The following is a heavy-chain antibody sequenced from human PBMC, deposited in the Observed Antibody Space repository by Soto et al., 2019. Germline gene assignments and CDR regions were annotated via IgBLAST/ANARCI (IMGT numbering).Heavy chain of an antibody. Sequence: SEPLSLPCIVSGGSISIYYWSWIRQPPGKGLEWIGYIYYSGSTNYNPSLKSRVTISVDTSNDQFSLNLSSVTAADTAVYYCARDRYSNGWLDYWGQGTLVTVSS. CDR3: ARDRYSNGWLDY. V-gene: IGHV4-59*01. D-gene: IGHD6-19*01. CDR1: GGSISIYY. CDR2: IYYSGST. J-gene: IGHJ4*02.